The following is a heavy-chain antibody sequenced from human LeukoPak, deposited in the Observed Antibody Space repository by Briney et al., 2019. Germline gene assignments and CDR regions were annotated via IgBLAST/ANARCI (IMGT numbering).Heavy chain of an antibody. CDR3: ARAVLRYFDWLRPDAFDI. V-gene: IGHV1-18*01. CDR2: ISAYNGNT. CDR1: GYTFTSYG. Sequence: ASVKVSCKASGYTFTSYGISWVRQAPGQGLKWMGWISAYNGNTNYAQKLQGRVTMTTDTSTSTAYMELRSLRSDDTAVYYCARAVLRYFDWLRPDAFDIWGQGTMVTVSS. D-gene: IGHD3-9*01. J-gene: IGHJ3*02.